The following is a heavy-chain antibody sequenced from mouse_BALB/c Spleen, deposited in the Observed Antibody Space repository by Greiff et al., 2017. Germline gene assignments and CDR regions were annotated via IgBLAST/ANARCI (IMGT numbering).Heavy chain of an antibody. D-gene: IGHD1-2*01. CDR1: GFTFSSYA. V-gene: IGHV5-6-5*01. CDR3: ARGRDYGHTDYAMED. Sequence: EVQVVESGGGLVKPGGSLKLSCAASGFTFSSYAMSWVRQTPEKRLEWVASISSGGSTYYPDSVKGRFTISRDNARNILYLQMSSLRSEATAMYYCARGRDYGHTDYAMEDGGRGTSVAVS. CDR2: ISSGGST. J-gene: IGHJ4*01.